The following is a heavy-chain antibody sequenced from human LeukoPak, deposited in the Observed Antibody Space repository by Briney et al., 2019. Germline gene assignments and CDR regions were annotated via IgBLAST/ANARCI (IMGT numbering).Heavy chain of an antibody. CDR2: ISSNGGST. CDR1: GFGFSSYV. Sequence: GGSLRLSCTGSGFGFSSYVMYWVRQAPGKGLKYVSSISSNGGSTYYANSVKGRVTISRDNSKNTLYLQMNSLRAEDMAVYYCASQDGFDIWSQGTMVTVSS. V-gene: IGHV3-64*01. CDR3: ASQDGFDI. J-gene: IGHJ3*02.